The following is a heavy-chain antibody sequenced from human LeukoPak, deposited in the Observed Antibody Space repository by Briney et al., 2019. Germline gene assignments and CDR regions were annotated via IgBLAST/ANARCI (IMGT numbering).Heavy chain of an antibody. CDR3: GRTRPHYDILNDYTLHPFDY. J-gene: IGHJ4*02. V-gene: IGHV1-2*02. D-gene: IGHD3-9*01. CDR1: GYTFTAYY. CDR2: INPKSGGT. Sequence: ASVKVSCKASGYTFTAYYMHWVRQAPGQGLEWMGWINPKSGGTNYPQKFQGRVTMTRDTSISTAYMELSRLRSDDTAVYYCGRTRPHYDILNDYTLHPFDYWGQGTLVTVSS.